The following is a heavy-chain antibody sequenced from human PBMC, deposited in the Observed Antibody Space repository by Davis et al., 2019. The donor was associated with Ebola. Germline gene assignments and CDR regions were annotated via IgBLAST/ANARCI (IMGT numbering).Heavy chain of an antibody. CDR1: GDSVAGGSGG. Sequence: PSETLSLTCAISGDSVAGGSGGWNWIRQSPSRGLEWLGRTYYNSKWYNDYAVSVKSRITINPDTSKNQFSLQLNSVTPEDTAVYYCAGLPWNSKSFDYWGQGTLVTVSS. V-gene: IGHV6-1*01. CDR2: TYYNSKWYN. D-gene: IGHD1-7*01. J-gene: IGHJ4*02. CDR3: AGLPWNSKSFDY.